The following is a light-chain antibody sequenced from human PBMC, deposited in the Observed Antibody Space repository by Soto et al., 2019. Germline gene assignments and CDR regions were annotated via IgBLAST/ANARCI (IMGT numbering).Light chain of an antibody. CDR1: QSVSSSY. J-gene: IGKJ1*01. Sequence: EIVLTQSPGTLSLSPGERATLSCRASQSVSSSYLAWYQQKPGQAPRLLIYGASSRATGIPDRCSGSGSGTDFPLTISRLEPEGFAVYYCQQYGSSAWTFGQGTKVEIK. V-gene: IGKV3-20*01. CDR2: GAS. CDR3: QQYGSSAWT.